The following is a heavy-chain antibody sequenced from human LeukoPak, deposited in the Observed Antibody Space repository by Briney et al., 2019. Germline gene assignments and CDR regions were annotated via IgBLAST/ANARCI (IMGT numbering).Heavy chain of an antibody. CDR1: GFTFSSYA. D-gene: IGHD6-19*01. V-gene: IGHV3-23*01. J-gene: IGHJ4*02. Sequence: QTGGSLRLSCAASGFTFSSYAMTWVRQAPGKGLEWVSSVSGSGGSTYYADSVKGRFTISRDNSKNTLYLQMNSLRVEDTAIYYCAKDLVPGYSGGWYPRPDYWGQGTLVTVSS. CDR2: VSGSGGST. CDR3: AKDLVPGYSGGWYPRPDY.